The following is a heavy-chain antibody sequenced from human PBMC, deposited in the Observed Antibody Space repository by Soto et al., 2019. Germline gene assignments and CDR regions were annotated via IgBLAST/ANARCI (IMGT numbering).Heavy chain of an antibody. D-gene: IGHD5-18*01. CDR3: AKSPFVDTATGYYYSYMDV. J-gene: IGHJ6*03. Sequence: HPGGSLRLSCADSGFTFSSYGMHWARQAPGKGLEWVAVISYDGSNKYYADSVKGRFTISRDNSKNTLYLQMNSLRAEDTAVYYRAKSPFVDTATGYYYSYMDVWGKGTTVTVSS. CDR2: ISYDGSNK. V-gene: IGHV3-30*18. CDR1: GFTFSSYG.